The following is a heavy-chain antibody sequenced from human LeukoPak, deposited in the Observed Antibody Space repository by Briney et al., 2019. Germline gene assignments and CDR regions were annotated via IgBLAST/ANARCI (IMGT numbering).Heavy chain of an antibody. J-gene: IGHJ4*02. Sequence: SETLSLTCTASDGSINSDFWTGIRQPPGKGLEWIGYIRYSGRTSYNPSLKSRVTISIDTSKKLFSLKLRSVTTADTAIYYCARIPDVSGWPFDYWGQGTLVTVSS. CDR3: ARIPDVSGWPFDY. CDR2: IRYSGRT. V-gene: IGHV4-59*01. CDR1: DGSINSDF. D-gene: IGHD6-19*01.